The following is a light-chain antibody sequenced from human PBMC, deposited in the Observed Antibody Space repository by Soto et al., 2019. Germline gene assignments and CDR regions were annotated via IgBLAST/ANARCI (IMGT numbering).Light chain of an antibody. CDR3: QQYDNWTRT. CDR2: GAS. V-gene: IGKV3-15*01. CDR1: QSISNN. J-gene: IGKJ1*01. Sequence: EIVMTQSPVTLSASPGERATLSCRASQSISNNLAWYQQKPGQAPRLLIYGASTRATGIPARFSGSESGTEFTLSISSLQPEDCAVYYCQQYDNWTRTFGQGTKVEIK.